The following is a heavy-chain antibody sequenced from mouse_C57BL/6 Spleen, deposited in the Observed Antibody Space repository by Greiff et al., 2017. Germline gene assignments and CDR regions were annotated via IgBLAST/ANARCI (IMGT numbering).Heavy chain of an antibody. J-gene: IGHJ1*03. CDR2: IYPRDGST. CDR1: GYTFTSYD. D-gene: IGHD1-1*01. CDR3: ARGYYYDSSYWYFDV. Sequence: QVQLQQSGPELVKPGASVKLSCKASGYTFTSYDINWVKQRPGQGLEWIGWIYPRDGSTKYNEKFKGKATLTVNTSSSTAYMELHSLTSEDSAVYFCARGYYYDSSYWYFDVWGTGTTVTVSS. V-gene: IGHV1-85*01.